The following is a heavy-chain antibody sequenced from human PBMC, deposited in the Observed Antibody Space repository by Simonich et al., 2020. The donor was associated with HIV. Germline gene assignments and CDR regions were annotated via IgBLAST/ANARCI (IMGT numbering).Heavy chain of an antibody. CDR3: ARKGGGRGVYYFDY. CDR1: GGTFSSFA. CDR2: TNPIVGTA. V-gene: IGHV1-69*13. D-gene: IGHD3-10*01. J-gene: IGHJ4*02. Sequence: QVQLVQSGAEVKKPGSSVKVSCKASGGTFSSFANSWVRQAPGLGLEWVGGTNPIVGTAKYAQMFPGRVTITADESTSTAYRELSSLRSEDTGIYYCARKGGGRGVYYFDYWGQGTLVTVSS.